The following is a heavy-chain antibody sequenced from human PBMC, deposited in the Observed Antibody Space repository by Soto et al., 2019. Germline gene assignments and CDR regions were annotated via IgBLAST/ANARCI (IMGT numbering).Heavy chain of an antibody. CDR2: IYHSGST. CDR3: ARDEWLRRGTMDV. Sequence: SETLSLTCAVSGGSISSSNWWSWVRQPPGKGLEWIGEIYHSGSTNYNPSLKSRVTISVDKSKNQFSLKLSSVTAADTAVYYCARDEWLRRGTMDVWGQGTTVTVSS. J-gene: IGHJ6*02. CDR1: GGSISSSNW. D-gene: IGHD5-12*01. V-gene: IGHV4-4*02.